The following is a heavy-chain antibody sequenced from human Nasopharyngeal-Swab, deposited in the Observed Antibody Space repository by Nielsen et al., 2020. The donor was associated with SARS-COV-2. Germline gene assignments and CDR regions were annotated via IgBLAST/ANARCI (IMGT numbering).Heavy chain of an antibody. Sequence: WVRQAPGQGPEWMGIINPSGGRTSYAQKFQGRVTMTRDTSTSTVYMELSSLRSEDTAVYYCARGGYGSGSYHFDYWGQGTLVTVSS. CDR3: ARGGYGSGSYHFDY. V-gene: IGHV1-46*01. D-gene: IGHD3-10*01. J-gene: IGHJ4*02. CDR2: INPSGGRT.